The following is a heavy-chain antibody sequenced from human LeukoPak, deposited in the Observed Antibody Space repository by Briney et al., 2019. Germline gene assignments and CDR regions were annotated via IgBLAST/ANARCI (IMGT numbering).Heavy chain of an antibody. CDR3: ARGLGEWELLLDFDY. CDR1: GYTFTSYA. V-gene: IGHV1-3*01. Sequence: HGASVKVSCKASGYTFTSYAMHWVRQAPGQRLEWMGWINAGNGNTKYSQKFQGRVTITRDTSASTAYMELSSLRSEDTAVYYCARGLGEWELLLDFDYWGQGTLVTVSS. CDR2: INAGNGNT. J-gene: IGHJ4*02. D-gene: IGHD1-26*01.